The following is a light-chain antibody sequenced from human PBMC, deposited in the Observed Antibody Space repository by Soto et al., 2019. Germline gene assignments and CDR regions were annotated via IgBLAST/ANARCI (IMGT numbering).Light chain of an antibody. Sequence: DIHLTQSPSTLSASVGDRVTITCRASQSISSWLAWYQQKPGKAPKLLIYKASTLESGVPSRFSGSGSGTEFTITISSLQPDDFATSNSQRRVDYMWTFGQGTKVEIK. J-gene: IGKJ1*01. CDR2: KAS. CDR3: QRRVDYMWT. V-gene: IGKV1-5*03. CDR1: QSISSW.